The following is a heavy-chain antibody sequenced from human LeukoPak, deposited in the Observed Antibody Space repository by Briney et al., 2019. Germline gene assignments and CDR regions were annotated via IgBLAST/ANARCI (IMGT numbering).Heavy chain of an antibody. CDR3: ARTHCGGGSCDTFDP. Sequence: SATLSLTCNVFGVSISNYFWSWLRQPAGKGLEWRGRFYASGTTYYNPSLRSRVTLSMDTSKNHFSLKLTSVTAADTAVYYCARTHCGGGSCDTFDPWGQGTLVTVSS. CDR1: GVSISNYF. CDR2: FYASGTT. V-gene: IGHV4-4*07. D-gene: IGHD2-21*01. J-gene: IGHJ5*02.